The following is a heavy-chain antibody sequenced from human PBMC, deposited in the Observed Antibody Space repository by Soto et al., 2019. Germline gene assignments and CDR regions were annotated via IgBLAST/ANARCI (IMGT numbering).Heavy chain of an antibody. CDR1: GGSFSGYY. V-gene: IGHV4-34*01. D-gene: IGHD3-3*01. CDR3: ARARHSSYYDFWSGSYTYYYYGMDV. CDR2: INHSGST. J-gene: IGHJ6*02. Sequence: SETLSLTCAVYGGSFSGYYWSWIRQPPGKGLEWIGEINHSGSTNYNPSLKSLVTISVDTSKNQFSLKLSSLTAADTAVYYCARARHSSYYDFWSGSYTYYYYGMDVWGQGTTVTVSS.